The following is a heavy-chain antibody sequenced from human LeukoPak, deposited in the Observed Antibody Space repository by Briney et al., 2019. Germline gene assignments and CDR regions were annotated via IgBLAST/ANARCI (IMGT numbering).Heavy chain of an antibody. V-gene: IGHV4-39*07. J-gene: IGHJ5*02. D-gene: IGHD3-9*01. Sequence: SETLSLTCTVSGGSISSYYWGWIRQPPGKGLGWVGSIYYSGSTYYNPSLKRRVTISVATSNNQFSLKLSSVTAADTAVYYCAGGSYYDILTGYPGWFDPWGQGTLVTVSS. CDR1: GGSISSYY. CDR3: AGGSYYDILTGYPGWFDP. CDR2: IYYSGST.